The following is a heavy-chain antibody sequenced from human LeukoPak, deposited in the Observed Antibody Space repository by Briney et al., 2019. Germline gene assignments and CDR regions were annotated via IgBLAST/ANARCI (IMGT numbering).Heavy chain of an antibody. D-gene: IGHD5-18*01. CDR1: GFTVSGNY. V-gene: IGHV3-53*01. CDR3: ARGGSDTAMAHDY. CDR2: IYSGGST. Sequence: GGSLRLSCAASGFTVSGNYMSWVRQAPGKGLEWVSIIYSGGSTYYADSVKGRFTISRDNSKNTLYLQLNSLRAEDTAVYYCARGGSDTAMAHDYWGQGTLVTVSS. J-gene: IGHJ4*02.